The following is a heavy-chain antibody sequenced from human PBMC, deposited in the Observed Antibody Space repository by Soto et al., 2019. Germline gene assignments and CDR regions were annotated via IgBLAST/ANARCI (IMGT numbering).Heavy chain of an antibody. D-gene: IGHD3-10*01. Sequence: GESLKISCKGSGYSFTSYWIGWVRQMPGKGLEWMGIIYPGDSDTRYSPSFQGQVTISADKSISTAYLQWSSLKASDTAMYYCARLRSGGSGSYYTEGFDPWGQGTLVTVSS. V-gene: IGHV5-51*01. J-gene: IGHJ5*02. CDR3: ARLRSGGSGSYYTEGFDP. CDR2: IYPGDSDT. CDR1: GYSFTSYW.